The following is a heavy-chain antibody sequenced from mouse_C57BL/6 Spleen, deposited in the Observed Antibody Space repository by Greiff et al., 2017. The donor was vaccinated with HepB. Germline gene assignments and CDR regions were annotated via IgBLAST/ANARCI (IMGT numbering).Heavy chain of an antibody. CDR2: IYPGDGDT. Sequence: VQLQQSGPELVKPGASVKISCKASGYAFSSSWMNWVKQRPGKGLEWIGRIYPGDGDTNYNGKFKGKATLTADKSSSTAYMQLSSLTSEDSAVYFCARSTPVVATGAYWGQGTLVTVSA. CDR1: GYAFSSSW. V-gene: IGHV1-82*01. CDR3: ARSTPVVATGAY. J-gene: IGHJ3*01. D-gene: IGHD1-1*01.